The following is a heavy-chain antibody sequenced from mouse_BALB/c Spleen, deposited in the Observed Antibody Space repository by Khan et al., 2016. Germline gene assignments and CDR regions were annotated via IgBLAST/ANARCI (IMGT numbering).Heavy chain of an antibody. D-gene: IGHD2-14*01. CDR2: IWGNGNT. CDR3: AKGVQSRYFYALDY. Sequence: VQLQESGPGLVAPSQSLSITCTVPGFSLTDYGVSWIRQPPGKGLEWLGIIWGNGNTYYNSALKSRLTISNDISKSQVFLKMNSLQTHDTAIYXYAKGVQSRYFYALDYWGQGTSVTVSS. CDR1: GFSLTDYG. J-gene: IGHJ4*01. V-gene: IGHV2-6-5*01.